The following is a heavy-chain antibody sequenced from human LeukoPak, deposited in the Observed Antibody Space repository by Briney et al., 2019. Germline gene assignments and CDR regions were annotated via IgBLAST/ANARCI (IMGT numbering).Heavy chain of an antibody. Sequence: GGSLRHSCAASGFTFNRYWMHWVRQAPGEGPVWVAHILNDGGSTSYANSVKGRFTISRDDAKNTLSLQMNSLRAEDTAVYHCVRHNYGYDYWGQGTPVTVSS. J-gene: IGHJ4*02. CDR1: GFTFNRYW. D-gene: IGHD5-18*01. V-gene: IGHV3-74*01. CDR2: ILNDGGST. CDR3: VRHNYGYDY.